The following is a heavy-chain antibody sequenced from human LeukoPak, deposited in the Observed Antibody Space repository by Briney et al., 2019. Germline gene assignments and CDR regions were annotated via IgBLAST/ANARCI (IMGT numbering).Heavy chain of an antibody. CDR3: ARKGLPDH. V-gene: IGHV3-7*01. Sequence: PGGSLRLSCAASGFTFSSYAMSWVRQAPGEGLEWVANIKQDGSIIWYVDSVKGRFTISRDNAKNSQYLQMNSLRTDDSAVYFCARKGLPDHWGQGTLVAVSS. J-gene: IGHJ4*02. CDR2: IKQDGSII. CDR1: GFTFSSYA.